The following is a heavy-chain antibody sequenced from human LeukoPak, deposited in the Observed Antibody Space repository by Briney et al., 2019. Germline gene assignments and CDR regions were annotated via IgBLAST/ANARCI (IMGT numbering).Heavy chain of an antibody. V-gene: IGHV4-34*01. D-gene: IGHD4-23*01. J-gene: IGHJ4*02. Sequence: PSETLSLTCAVYGGSISGNYWSWIRQPPGKGLEWIGEINHSGSTNYNPSLKSRVTISVDTSKNQLSLRLSSVTAADTAVYYCARSMTTVVNFDYWGQGTLVTVSS. CDR3: ARSMTTVVNFDY. CDR1: GGSISGNY. CDR2: INHSGST.